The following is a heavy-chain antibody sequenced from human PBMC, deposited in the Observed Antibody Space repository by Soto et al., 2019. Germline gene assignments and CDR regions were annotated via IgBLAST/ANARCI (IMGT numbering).Heavy chain of an antibody. V-gene: IGHV3-48*03. CDR2: ISSSGSTI. Sequence: AGGSLRLSCAASGFTFSSYEMNWVRQAPGKGLEWVSYISSSGSTIYYADSVKGRFTISRDNAKNSLYLQMNSLRAEDTAVYYCARVTAGYSGYHWGQGTLVTVSS. CDR3: ARVTAGYSGYH. D-gene: IGHD5-12*01. CDR1: GFTFSSYE. J-gene: IGHJ4*02.